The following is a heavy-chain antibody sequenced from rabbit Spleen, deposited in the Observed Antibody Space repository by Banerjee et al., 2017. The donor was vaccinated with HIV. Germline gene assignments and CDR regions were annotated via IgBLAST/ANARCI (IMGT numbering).Heavy chain of an antibody. CDR3: ARDLPEIVGWNFGF. J-gene: IGHJ3*01. V-gene: IGHV1S45*01. Sequence: QEQLEESGGDLVKPEGSLALTCKASGFSFSSSFYMCWVRQAPGKGLEWIGCIYTSSGSAYYATWAKGRFTISRASSTTVFLQVTRLTVADTATYFCARDLPEIVGWNFGFWGQGTLVTVS. CDR2: IYTSSGSA. CDR1: GFSFSSSFY. D-gene: IGHD1-1*01.